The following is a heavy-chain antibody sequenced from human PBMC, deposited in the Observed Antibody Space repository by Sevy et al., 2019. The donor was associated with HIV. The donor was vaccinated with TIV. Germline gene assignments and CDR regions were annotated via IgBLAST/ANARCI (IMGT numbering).Heavy chain of an antibody. CDR2: IYYSGST. Sequence: SKTLSLTCTVSGGSISSSSYYWGWIRQPPGKGLEWIGSIYYSGSTYYNPSLKSRVTISVDTSKNQFSLKLSSVTAADTAVYYCARLRAAMKYFDYWGQGTLVTVSS. V-gene: IGHV4-39*01. CDR3: ARLRAAMKYFDY. J-gene: IGHJ4*02. CDR1: GGSISSSSYY. D-gene: IGHD6-25*01.